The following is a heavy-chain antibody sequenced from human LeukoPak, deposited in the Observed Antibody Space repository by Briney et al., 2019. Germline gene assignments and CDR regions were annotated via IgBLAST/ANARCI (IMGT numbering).Heavy chain of an antibody. D-gene: IGHD6-13*01. CDR3: ARATYGSPDS. J-gene: IGHJ4*02. V-gene: IGHV3-13*01. Sequence: GGSLRPSCAASGFTFSSYDMHWVRQATGKGLEWVSAIGPAGDTYYPGSVKGRFTISRENAETSFYLQMNSLRAGDTAVYYCARATYGSPDSWGQGTLVTVSS. CDR1: GFTFSSYD. CDR2: IGPAGDT.